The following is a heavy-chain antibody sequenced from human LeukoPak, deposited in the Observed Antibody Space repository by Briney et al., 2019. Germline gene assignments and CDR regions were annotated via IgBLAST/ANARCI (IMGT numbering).Heavy chain of an antibody. CDR3: ARGGFSSTSCYRA. CDR2: ISSSSSYI. CDR1: GFTFDDYA. J-gene: IGHJ4*02. Sequence: GGSLRLSCAASGFTFDDYAMHWVRQAPGKGLEWVSSISSSSSYIYYADSVKGRFTISRDNAKNSLYLQMNSLRAEDTAAYYCARGGFSSTSCYRAWGQGTLVTVSS. D-gene: IGHD2-2*02. V-gene: IGHV3-21*01.